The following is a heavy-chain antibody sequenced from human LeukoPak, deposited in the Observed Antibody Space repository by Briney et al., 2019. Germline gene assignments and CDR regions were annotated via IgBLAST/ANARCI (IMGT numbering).Heavy chain of an antibody. D-gene: IGHD3-16*01. CDR2: IYYTGST. V-gene: IGHV4-59*08. CDR1: GGSINNYY. CDR3: ARFSQYYDSPTHYLDY. J-gene: IGHJ4*02. Sequence: SETLSLTCTVSGGSINNYYWSWVRQPPGAGLEWLAYIYYTGSTNYSPSLKTRLTISVDTSKNQFSLRLNSVTAADTAVYYCARFSQYYDSPTHYLDYWGQGILVTVSS.